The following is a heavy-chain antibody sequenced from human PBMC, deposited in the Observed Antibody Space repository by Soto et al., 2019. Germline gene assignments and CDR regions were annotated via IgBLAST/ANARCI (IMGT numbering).Heavy chain of an antibody. D-gene: IGHD6-6*01. CDR1: GYSLTSNY. J-gene: IGHJ6*02. Sequence: QVQLVQSGAEVKKPGASVKVSCKASGYSLTSNYMHWVRQAPGHGLEWMGIINPSGGSTSYAQKFQGRVTMTRDTSTSTVYMELSSLRSEDTAMYYCASEYSSSSRYGMDVWGQGTTVTVSS. CDR2: INPSGGST. V-gene: IGHV1-46*01. CDR3: ASEYSSSSRYGMDV.